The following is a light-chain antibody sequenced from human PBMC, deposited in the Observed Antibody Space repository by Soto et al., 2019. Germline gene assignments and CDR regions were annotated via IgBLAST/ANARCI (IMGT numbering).Light chain of an antibody. CDR3: SSFRNDTTLDV. Sequence: QSALTQPASVSGSPGQSITISGTGSSSDVGGYDFVSWYQQHPGKVPKLMIYEVSHRPSGVSNRFSGSKSGNTASLTISGLQAEDEADYYCSSFRNDTTLDVFGTGTKVTVL. CDR1: SSDVGGYDF. V-gene: IGLV2-14*01. J-gene: IGLJ1*01. CDR2: EVS.